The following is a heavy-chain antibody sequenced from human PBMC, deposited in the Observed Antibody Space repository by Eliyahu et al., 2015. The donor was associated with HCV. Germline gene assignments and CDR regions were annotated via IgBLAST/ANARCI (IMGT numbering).Heavy chain of an antibody. CDR2: ISYPGNT. CDR3: ARVVVVAAKYAMDV. V-gene: IGHV4-31*03. J-gene: IGHJ6*02. CDR1: GGPISSGDYF. D-gene: IGHD2-15*01. Sequence: QVQLQESGPGLVKPSQTLSLTCTVAGGPISSGDYFWIWIRQHPVKGLEWIGYISYPGNTHYNPSLRSRITISLDTSMNQFSLKLSSVTAADTAVYFCARVVVVAAKYAMDVWGQGTTVTVSS.